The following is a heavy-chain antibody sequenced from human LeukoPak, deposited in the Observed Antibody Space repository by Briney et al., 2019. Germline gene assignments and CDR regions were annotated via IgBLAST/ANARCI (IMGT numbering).Heavy chain of an antibody. D-gene: IGHD5-18*01. CDR3: ARDGAWGPIQLSFDY. Sequence: ASVKVSCKASGYTFTSYGISWVRQAPGQGLEWMGWISAYNGNTNYAQKLQGRVTMTTDTSTSTAYMELRSLRSDDTAVYYCARDGAWGPIQLSFDYRGQGTLVTVSS. V-gene: IGHV1-18*01. J-gene: IGHJ4*02. CDR1: GYTFTSYG. CDR2: ISAYNGNT.